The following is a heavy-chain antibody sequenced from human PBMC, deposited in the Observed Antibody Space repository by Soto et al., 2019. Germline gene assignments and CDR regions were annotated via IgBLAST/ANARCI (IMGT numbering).Heavy chain of an antibody. D-gene: IGHD5-12*01. Sequence: QVQLVQSGAEVKKPGASVKISCKASGYSFTSQYVHWVRQAPGQGLEWMGIINPNGGSITYAQKFQGRVTMTRGPAPSNVLLGLGSLQSGGPAVFYWVWERGLRPGGGGTEPLDIWGQGTMVTVAS. CDR3: VWERGLRPGGGGTEPLDI. CDR1: GYSFTSQY. V-gene: IGHV1-46*01. CDR2: INPNGGSI. J-gene: IGHJ3*02.